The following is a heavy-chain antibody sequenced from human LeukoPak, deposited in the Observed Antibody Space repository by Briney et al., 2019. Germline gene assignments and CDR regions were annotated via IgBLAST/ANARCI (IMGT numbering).Heavy chain of an antibody. CDR3: ARDVRDILTGYYLLDY. CDR2: IYYSGST. D-gene: IGHD3-9*01. J-gene: IGHJ4*02. Sequence: SETLSLTCTVSGGSISSYYWSWIRQPPGKGLEWIGYIYYSGSTNYNPSLKSRVTISVDTSKNQFSLKLSSVTAADTAVYYCARDVRDILTGYYLLDYWGQGTLVTVSS. V-gene: IGHV4-59*01. CDR1: GGSISSYY.